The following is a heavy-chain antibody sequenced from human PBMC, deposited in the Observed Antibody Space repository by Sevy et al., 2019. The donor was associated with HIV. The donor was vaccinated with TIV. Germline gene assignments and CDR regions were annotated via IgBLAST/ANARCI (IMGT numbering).Heavy chain of an antibody. CDR3: ATDPFSVTSSNDYMDV. Sequence: GGSLRLSCAASGFTFSKYWMSWVRQAPGKGLEWVANIQEDGSGKYYVDAVKGRFTISRDNAKSSLYLQMNSLRAEDTAVYYCATDPFSVTSSNDYMDVWGKGTTVTVSS. CDR1: GFTFSKYW. V-gene: IGHV3-7*01. J-gene: IGHJ6*03. D-gene: IGHD4-17*01. CDR2: IQEDGSGK.